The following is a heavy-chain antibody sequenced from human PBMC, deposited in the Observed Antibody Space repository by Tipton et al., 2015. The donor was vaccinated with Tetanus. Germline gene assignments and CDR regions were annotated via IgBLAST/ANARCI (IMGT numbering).Heavy chain of an antibody. CDR3: ARGLIDAFLGSRIYFDA. CDR2: IFYSGNS. V-gene: IGHV4-59*02. Sequence: GLVKPSETLSLTCSVSGDSGSRHYWSWIRQPPGKALEWIGDIFYSGNSISNPSFRSRVTMSVDTSRTLFSLTLIAVTAADTAVYFCARGLIDAFLGSRIYFDAWGPGTLVTVSS. CDR1: GDSGSRHY. D-gene: IGHD2-8*01. J-gene: IGHJ4*02.